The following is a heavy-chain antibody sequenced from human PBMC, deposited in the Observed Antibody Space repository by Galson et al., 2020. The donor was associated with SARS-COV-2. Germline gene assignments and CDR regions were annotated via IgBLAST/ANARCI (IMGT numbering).Heavy chain of an antibody. CDR1: GCSISSSSYY. CDR3: ARVTVTTGFDY. CDR2: IYYSGST. Sequence: SETLSLTCTVSGCSISSSSYYWGWIRQPPGKGLEWIGSIYYSGSTYYNPSLKSRVTISVDTSKNQFSLKLSSVTAADTAVYYCARVTVTTGFDYWGQGTLVTVSS. J-gene: IGHJ4*02. D-gene: IGHD4-4*01. V-gene: IGHV4-39*07.